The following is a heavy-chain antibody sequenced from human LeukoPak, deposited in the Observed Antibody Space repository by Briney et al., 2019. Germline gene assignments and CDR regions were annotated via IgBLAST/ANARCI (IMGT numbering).Heavy chain of an antibody. J-gene: IGHJ4*02. CDR1: GFTFSSWW. CDR3: ARKRSLDY. CDR2: IKQDGSEK. V-gene: IGHV3-7*04. D-gene: IGHD3-16*01. Sequence: GGSLRLSCAASGFTFSSWWMSWVRQAPGKRLQWVANIKQDGSEKYYADSVKGRFTISRDTAKNSLYLQMNSLRAEDTAVYYCARKRSLDYWGQGTLVTVSS.